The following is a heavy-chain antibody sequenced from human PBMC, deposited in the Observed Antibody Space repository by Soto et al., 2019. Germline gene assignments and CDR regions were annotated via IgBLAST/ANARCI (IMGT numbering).Heavy chain of an antibody. CDR1: GGSISSSSYY. J-gene: IGHJ4*02. CDR3: ARVRYCSSTSCFYFDY. Sequence: QLQLQESGPGLVKPSETLSLTCTVSGGSISSSSYYWGWIRQPPGKGLEWIGSIYYSGSTYYNPSLKSRVTISVDTSKNQFSLKLSSVTAADTAVYYCARVRYCSSTSCFYFDYWGQGTLVTVSS. D-gene: IGHD2-2*01. V-gene: IGHV4-39*01. CDR2: IYYSGST.